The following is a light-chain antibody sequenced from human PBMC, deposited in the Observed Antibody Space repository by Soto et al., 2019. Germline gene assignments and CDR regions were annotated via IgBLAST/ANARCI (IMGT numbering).Light chain of an antibody. Sequence: EIVLTQSPGTLSLSPGERASLSCRASQSVISSYLAWYQQKPGQAPRLLIYGASNRATGIPDRFSGSGSGTAVTLTISRLEPEDFAMYFCQQYHSSPPTFTFGQGTKLEI. CDR3: QQYHSSPPTFT. J-gene: IGKJ2*01. V-gene: IGKV3-20*01. CDR1: QSVISSY. CDR2: GAS.